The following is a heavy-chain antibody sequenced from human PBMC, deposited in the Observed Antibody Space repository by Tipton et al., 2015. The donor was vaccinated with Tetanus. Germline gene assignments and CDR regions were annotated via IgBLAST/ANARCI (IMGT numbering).Heavy chain of an antibody. J-gene: IGHJ4*02. Sequence: SLRLSCAASGLTVSSNFMSWVRQAPGKGLEWVANIKQDGSEKYYVDSVKGRFTISRDNAKNSLYLQMNSLRAEDTAVYYCARDPGDYFDYWGQGTLVTVSS. CDR2: IKQDGSEK. CDR1: GLTVSSNF. CDR3: ARDPGDYFDY. V-gene: IGHV3-7*01.